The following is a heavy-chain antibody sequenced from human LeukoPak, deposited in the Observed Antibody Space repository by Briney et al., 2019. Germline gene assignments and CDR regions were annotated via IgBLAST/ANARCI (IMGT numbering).Heavy chain of an antibody. CDR1: GESFSGYY. J-gene: IGHJ3*02. V-gene: IGHV4-34*01. D-gene: IGHD3-22*01. Sequence: SETLSLTCAVYGESFSGYYWSWIRQPPGKGLEWIGEINHSGSTNYNPSLKSRVTISVDTSKNQFSLKLSSVTAADTAVYYCARVPYYDSSGSRDAFDIWGQGTMVTVSS. CDR2: INHSGST. CDR3: ARVPYYDSSGSRDAFDI.